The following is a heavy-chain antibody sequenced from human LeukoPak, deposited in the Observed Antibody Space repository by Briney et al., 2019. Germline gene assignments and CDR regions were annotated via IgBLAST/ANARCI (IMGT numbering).Heavy chain of an antibody. CDR3: ARDNRIGLWFGEPGVGAFDI. CDR2: IYYSGST. V-gene: IGHV4-59*12. J-gene: IGHJ3*02. CDR1: GGSISSYY. D-gene: IGHD3-10*01. Sequence: PSETLSLTCTVSGGSISSYYWSWIRQPPGKGLEWIGYIYYSGSTNYNPSLKSRVTISVDTSKNQFSLKLSSVTAADTAVYYCARDNRIGLWFGEPGVGAFDIWGQGTMVTVSS.